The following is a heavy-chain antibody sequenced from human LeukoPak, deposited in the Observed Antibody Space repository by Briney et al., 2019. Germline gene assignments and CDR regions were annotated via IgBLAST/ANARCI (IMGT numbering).Heavy chain of an antibody. J-gene: IGHJ6*02. CDR1: GFTFSRYW. V-gene: IGHV3-74*01. D-gene: IGHD3-10*01. CDR3: ARAFYGSGSYYSPRPNYYYYGMDV. Sequence: GGSLRLSCAASGFTFSRYWMHWVRQAPGKGLVWVSHINPDGRSTTYADSVKGRFTISRDNAKNSLYLQTNSLRDEDTAVYYCARAFYGSGSYYSPRPNYYYYGMDVWGQGTTVTVSS. CDR2: INPDGRST.